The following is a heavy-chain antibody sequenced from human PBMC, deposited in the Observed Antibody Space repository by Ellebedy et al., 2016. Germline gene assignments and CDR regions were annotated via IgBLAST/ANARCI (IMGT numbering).Heavy chain of an antibody. CDR1: GFSFSDYG. J-gene: IGHJ4*02. D-gene: IGHD3-22*01. CDR2: ISYDGNIK. CDR3: AKDQPHYYFDDAARKPGRSIDY. V-gene: IGHV3-30*18. Sequence: GGSLRLSCAASGFSFSDYGMHWVRQAPGKGLEWVAVISYDGNIKYYSDSVKGRFTVSKDISKSTLYLQMNGLRPEDTAVYYCAKDQPHYYFDDAARKPGRSIDYWGQGTLVSVSS.